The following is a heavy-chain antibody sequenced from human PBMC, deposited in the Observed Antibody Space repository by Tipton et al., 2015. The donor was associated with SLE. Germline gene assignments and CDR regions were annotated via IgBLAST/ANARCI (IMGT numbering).Heavy chain of an antibody. J-gene: IGHJ6*03. CDR2: ISSTGSTI. Sequence: SLRLSCAASGFTFSDYYMTWIRQAPGKGLEWVSYISSTGSTIYSADSVRGRFTISRDNAENSLYLQMHSLRAEDTAVYYCARDTYYDFWSGYRSYYYYMDVWGKGTTVTVSS. CDR1: GFTFSDYY. V-gene: IGHV3-11*04. CDR3: ARDTYYDFWSGYRSYYYYMDV. D-gene: IGHD3-3*01.